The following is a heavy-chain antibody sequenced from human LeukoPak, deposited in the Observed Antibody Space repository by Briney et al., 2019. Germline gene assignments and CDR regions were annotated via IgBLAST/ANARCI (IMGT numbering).Heavy chain of an antibody. CDR3: ARDEGSSGYSFDY. J-gene: IGHJ4*02. CDR1: GGSISSYY. CDR2: IYYSGST. Sequence: PSETLSLTCTVSGGSISSYYWSWIRQPPGKGLEWIGYIYYSGSTKFNPSLKSRVTISVDTSKNQFSLELSSVTAADTAVYYCARDEGSSGYSFDYWGQETLVTVSS. V-gene: IGHV4-59*01. D-gene: IGHD3-22*01.